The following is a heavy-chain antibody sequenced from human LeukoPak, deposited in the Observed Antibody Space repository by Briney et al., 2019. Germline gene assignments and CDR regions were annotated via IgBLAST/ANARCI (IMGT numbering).Heavy chain of an antibody. CDR2: IYYTGST. J-gene: IGHJ3*02. CDR1: GGSISSSNDY. D-gene: IGHD2-15*01. Sequence: PSETLSLTCTVSGGSISSSNDYWGLVRQPPEKGLEWLATIYYTGSTYYNTSLKSRVSTSVDPSKNQFSLKLNSVTAADTAIYYCARLDHGFTHAFDIWGQGTMVTVSS. V-gene: IGHV4-39*01. CDR3: ARLDHGFTHAFDI.